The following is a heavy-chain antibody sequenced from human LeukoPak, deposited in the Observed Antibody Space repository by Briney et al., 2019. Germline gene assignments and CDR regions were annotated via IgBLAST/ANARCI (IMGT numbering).Heavy chain of an antibody. Sequence: GESLKISCKGSGYSFTSYWIGWVRQMPGKGLEWMGIIYPGDSDTRYSPSFQGQVTISADKSISTAYLQWSSLKASDTAMYYCALVGGIAAAANMYYFDYWGQGTLVTVSS. V-gene: IGHV5-51*01. J-gene: IGHJ4*02. D-gene: IGHD6-13*01. CDR2: IYPGDSDT. CDR1: GYSFTSYW. CDR3: ALVGGIAAAANMYYFDY.